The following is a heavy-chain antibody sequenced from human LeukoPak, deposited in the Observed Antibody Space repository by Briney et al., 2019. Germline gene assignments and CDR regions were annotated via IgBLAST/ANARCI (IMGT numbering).Heavy chain of an antibody. Sequence: GGSLGLSCSASGFTFSSYAMHWVRQAPGKGLEYVSAISSNGGSTYYADSVKGRFTISRDNSKNTLYLQMSSLRAEDTAVYYCVKDMGYDILTGYYIGYFDYWGQGTLVTVSS. V-gene: IGHV3-64D*06. J-gene: IGHJ4*02. CDR2: ISSNGGST. CDR3: VKDMGYDILTGYYIGYFDY. CDR1: GFTFSSYA. D-gene: IGHD3-9*01.